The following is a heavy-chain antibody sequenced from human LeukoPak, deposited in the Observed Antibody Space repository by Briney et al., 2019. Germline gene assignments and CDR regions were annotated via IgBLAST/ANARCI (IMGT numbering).Heavy chain of an antibody. J-gene: IGHJ6*02. V-gene: IGHV1-18*01. D-gene: IGHD5-18*01. CDR3: ARCGEQLWPPYYGMDV. Sequence: ASVKVSCTASGYTFTSYGISWVRQAPGQGLEWMGWISAYNGNTNYAQKLQGRVTMTTDTSTSTAYMELRSLRSDDTAVYYCARCGEQLWPPYYGMDVWGQGTTVTVSS. CDR2: ISAYNGNT. CDR1: GYTFTSYG.